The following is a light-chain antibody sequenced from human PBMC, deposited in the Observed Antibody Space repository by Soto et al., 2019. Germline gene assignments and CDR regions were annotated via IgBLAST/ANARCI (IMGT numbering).Light chain of an antibody. J-gene: IGKJ1*01. CDR2: QAS. V-gene: IGKV1-5*03. Sequence: DIQMTQSPSTLSASVGDRVTITCRASQSISSWLAWYQQKPGKAPKLLVSQASTLEDGVPSRLSGSGSGTEFTLTISSLQPDDFATYYCHPYASYPWTFGQGTEVESK. CDR1: QSISSW. CDR3: HPYASYPWT.